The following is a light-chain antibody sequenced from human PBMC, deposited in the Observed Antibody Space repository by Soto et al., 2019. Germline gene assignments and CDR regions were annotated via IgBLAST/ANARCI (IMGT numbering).Light chain of an antibody. CDR2: DAS. Sequence: DIQMTQAPSTLSASVGDRVTITCRASQSISSWLAWYQQKPGKAPKLLIYDASSLESVVPSRFSGSGSGTEFTVTIITLQTDHFTTYASPQYNSYSLTFGQGTKVAIK. J-gene: IGKJ1*01. V-gene: IGKV1-5*01. CDR1: QSISSW. CDR3: PQYNSYSLT.